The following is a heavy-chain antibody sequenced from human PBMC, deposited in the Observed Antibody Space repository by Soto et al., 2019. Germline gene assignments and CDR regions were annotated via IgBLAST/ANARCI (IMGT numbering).Heavy chain of an antibody. CDR2: ISGSGGST. D-gene: IGHD2-21*01. CDR3: AKDTHHILYHYYGVDV. V-gene: IGHV3-23*01. CDR1: GFTFSSYA. Sequence: GGSLRLSCAASGFTFSSYAMSWVRQAPGKGLEWVSAISGSGGSTYYADSVKGRFTISRDNSKNTLYLQMNGLRAEDTAVYYCAKDTHHILYHYYGVDVWGQGTTVTVSS. J-gene: IGHJ6*02.